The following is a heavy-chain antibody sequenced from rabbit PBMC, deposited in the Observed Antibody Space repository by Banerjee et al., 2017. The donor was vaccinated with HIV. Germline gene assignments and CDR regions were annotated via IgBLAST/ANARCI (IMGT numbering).Heavy chain of an antibody. CDR1: GFSFSSSYY. J-gene: IGHJ4*01. Sequence: QEQLEESGGDLVKPEGSLTLTCTASGFSFSSSYYMCWVRQAPGKGLEWVACIYAGSSGGTYYASWAKGRFTITRSTSLNTVTLQMSSLTAADTATYFCARKDFSYSYYNLWGPGTLVTVS. D-gene: IGHD6-1*01. CDR2: IYAGSSGGT. CDR3: ARKDFSYSYYNL. V-gene: IGHV1S45*01.